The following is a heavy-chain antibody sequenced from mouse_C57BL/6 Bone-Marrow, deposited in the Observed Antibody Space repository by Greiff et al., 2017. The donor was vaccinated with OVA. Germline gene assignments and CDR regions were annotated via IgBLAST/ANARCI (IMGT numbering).Heavy chain of an antibody. J-gene: IGHJ4*01. CDR1: GFSLSTFGMG. CDR3: ARREGNYYGSSCRYYYAMDY. CDR2: IWWDDDT. Sequence: QVTLKESGPGILQPSQTLSLTCSFSGFSLSTFGMGVGWIRQPSGKGLEWLAHIWWDDDTYYNPALKSRRTISKVTSKIQVFLNVANVDTADTATYYCARREGNYYGSSCRYYYAMDYWGQGTSVTVSS. D-gene: IGHD1-1*01. V-gene: IGHV8-8*01.